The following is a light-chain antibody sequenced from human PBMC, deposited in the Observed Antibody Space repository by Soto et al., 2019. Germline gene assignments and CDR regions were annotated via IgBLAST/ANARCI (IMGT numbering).Light chain of an antibody. Sequence: DIPITQSPSSLSASVGDRVTITCRASQSISSHLNWYQHKPGRPPRLLIFASYILERGVPSRFSGSGSGTYFTLTVDSLQHADVATYYCQHSYMTPRYAFRQGTLVEI. CDR3: QHSYMTPRYA. CDR1: QSISSH. J-gene: IGKJ2*01. CDR2: ASY. V-gene: IGKV1-39*01.